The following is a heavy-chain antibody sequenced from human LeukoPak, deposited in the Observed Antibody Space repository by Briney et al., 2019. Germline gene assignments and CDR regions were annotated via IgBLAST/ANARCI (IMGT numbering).Heavy chain of an antibody. CDR2: INAGTGNT. J-gene: IGHJ4*02. CDR1: GYIFTKYA. Sequence: GASVNVSCKASGYIFTKYALHWVRQAPGQRLEWMGWINAGTGNTKYSQKFQDRVTITRDTSASTAYMELSSLRSEDTAMYYCARPLAVAGFDYWGQGTLVTVSS. V-gene: IGHV1-3*01. CDR3: ARPLAVAGFDY. D-gene: IGHD6-19*01.